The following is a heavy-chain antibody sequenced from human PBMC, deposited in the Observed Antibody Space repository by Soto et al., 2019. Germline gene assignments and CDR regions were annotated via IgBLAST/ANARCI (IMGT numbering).Heavy chain of an antibody. D-gene: IGHD3-16*01. J-gene: IGHJ6*02. CDR3: ARLPRASFALDV. V-gene: IGHV5-10-1*01. Sequence: IPGKGLEWMGRIDPTDSDTKYSPSFEGHVTISADKSISTAYLQWSSLKASDSAVYYCARLPRASFALDVWGQGTTVTVFS. CDR2: IDPTDSDT.